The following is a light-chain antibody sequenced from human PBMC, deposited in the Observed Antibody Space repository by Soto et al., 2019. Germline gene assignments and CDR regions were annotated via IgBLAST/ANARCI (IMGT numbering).Light chain of an antibody. CDR2: EVT. Sequence: QSALTQPTSASGSPGQSVTISCTGSSSDVGGYNYVCWYQQHPGKAPKLIIYEVTKRPSGVPDRFSGSKSGNTASLTVSGLQAEDEADYYCTSHAGSSVVFGGGTKLTVL. CDR1: SSDVGGYNY. V-gene: IGLV2-8*01. J-gene: IGLJ2*01. CDR3: TSHAGSSVV.